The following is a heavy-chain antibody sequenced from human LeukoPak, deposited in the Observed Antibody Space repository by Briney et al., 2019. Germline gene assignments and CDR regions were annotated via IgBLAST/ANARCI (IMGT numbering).Heavy chain of an antibody. V-gene: IGHV3-30*04. CDR1: GFTFNTYS. CDR2: ILYDGSHE. D-gene: IGHD4-23*01. J-gene: IGHJ4*02. CDR3: AREGRWLDS. Sequence: GGSLRLSCAASGFTFNTYSMHWVRQAPGKGLEWVAVILYDGSHEYYTDSVKGRFTISRGNSRNTLYLQINGLRIEDTAVYYCAREGRWLDSWGQGTLVTVSS.